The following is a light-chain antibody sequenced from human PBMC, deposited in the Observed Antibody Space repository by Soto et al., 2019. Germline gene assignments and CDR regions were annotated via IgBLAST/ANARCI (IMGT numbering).Light chain of an antibody. Sequence: EIVMTQSPATLSVSPGERATLSCRASQSVSSNLAWYQQKPGQAPRLLIYGASTRATGIPARFSGSGSGTEITLTISSLQSEDFAVYYCQQYNTWETFGQGTKVEIK. J-gene: IGKJ1*01. CDR1: QSVSSN. CDR2: GAS. CDR3: QQYNTWET. V-gene: IGKV3-15*01.